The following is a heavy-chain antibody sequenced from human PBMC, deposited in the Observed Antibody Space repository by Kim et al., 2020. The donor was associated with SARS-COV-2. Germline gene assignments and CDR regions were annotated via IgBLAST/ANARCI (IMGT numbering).Heavy chain of an antibody. CDR2: IYTSGSN. V-gene: IGHV4-4*07. CDR1: GGSISSYY. D-gene: IGHD6-19*01. CDR3: AGDLWTIAVVGFFYYYGMDV. J-gene: IGHJ6*04. Sequence: SETLSLTCTVSGGSISSYYWSWIRQPAGKGLEWIGRIYTSGSNNYNPSLKSRVTMSVDTSKNQFSLKLSSVTAADTSVYYCAGDLWTIAVVGFFYYYGMDVWGKGNTVTVSS.